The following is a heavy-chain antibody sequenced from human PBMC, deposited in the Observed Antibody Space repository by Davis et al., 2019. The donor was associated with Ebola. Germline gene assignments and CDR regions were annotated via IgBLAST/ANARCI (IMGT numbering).Heavy chain of an antibody. CDR1: GFTFSIYG. V-gene: IGHV3-30*03. CDR2: ISYDGSNK. J-gene: IGHJ5*02. Sequence: GESLKISCAASGFTFSIYGMHWVRQAPGKGLEWVAVISYDGSNKYYADSVKGRFTISRDNAKNSLYLQMNSLRAEDTAVYYCARWVISVLYAGWFDPWGQGTLVTVSS. D-gene: IGHD2-8*01. CDR3: ARWVISVLYAGWFDP.